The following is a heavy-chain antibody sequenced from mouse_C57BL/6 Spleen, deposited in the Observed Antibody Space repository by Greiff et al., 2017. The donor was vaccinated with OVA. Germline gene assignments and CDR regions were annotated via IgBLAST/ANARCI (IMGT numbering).Heavy chain of an antibody. J-gene: IGHJ4*01. D-gene: IGHD2-3*01. CDR2: IYPGNGDT. CDR1: GYTFTSYN. V-gene: IGHV1-12*01. Sequence: LQQSGAELVRPGASVKMSCKASGYTFTSYNMHWVKQTPSKGWEWIGAIYPGNGDTSYNQKFKGKATLTVDKSSSTAYMQLSSLTSEDSAVYFCARCIYDGYYDYAMDYWGQGTSVTVSS. CDR3: ARCIYDGYYDYAMDY.